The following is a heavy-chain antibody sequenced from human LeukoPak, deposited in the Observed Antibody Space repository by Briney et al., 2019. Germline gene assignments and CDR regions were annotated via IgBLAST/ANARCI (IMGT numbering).Heavy chain of an antibody. CDR3: AKEGYYYYDSSGSQGMDV. CDR2: ISSSSSYI. J-gene: IGHJ6*02. D-gene: IGHD3-22*01. Sequence: GGSLRLSCAASGFTFSSYSMNWVRQAPGKGLEWVSSISSSSSYIYYADSVKGRFTISRDNAKNSLYLQMNSLRAEDTAVYYCAKEGYYYYDSSGSQGMDVWGQGTTVTVSS. CDR1: GFTFSSYS. V-gene: IGHV3-21*01.